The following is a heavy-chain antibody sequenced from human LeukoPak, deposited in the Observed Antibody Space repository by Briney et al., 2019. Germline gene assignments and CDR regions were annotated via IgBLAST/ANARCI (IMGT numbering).Heavy chain of an antibody. CDR1: GGSISSGDYY. D-gene: IGHD3-3*01. CDR3: ARGGLLDFWSGSLDY. J-gene: IGHJ4*02. CDR2: IYYSGST. V-gene: IGHV4-30-4*08. Sequence: SQTLSLTCTVSGGSISSGDYYWGWIRQHPGKGLEWIGYIYYSGSTYYNPSLKSRVTISVDTSKNQFSLKLSSVTAADTAVYYCARGGLLDFWSGSLDYWGQGTLVTVSS.